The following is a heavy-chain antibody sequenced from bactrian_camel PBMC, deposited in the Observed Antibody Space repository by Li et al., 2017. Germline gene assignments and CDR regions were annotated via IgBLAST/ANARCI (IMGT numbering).Heavy chain of an antibody. V-gene: IGHV3S55*01. CDR2: ISPDGKE. CDR3: AAAPAPTCVTSDRALAAGGTGWHV. D-gene: IGHD5*01. J-gene: IGHJ4*01. CDR1: RGFDDADAE. Sequence: HVQLVESGGGSVQIGGSLTHACAASRGFDDADAEWGWFRQAPGAQCEMVASISPDGKEYYSDSVKGRFAISYDHAKSAWHLEMRNLRPEDTAMYYCAAAPAPTCVTSDRALAAGGTGWHVWGRGTQVTVS.